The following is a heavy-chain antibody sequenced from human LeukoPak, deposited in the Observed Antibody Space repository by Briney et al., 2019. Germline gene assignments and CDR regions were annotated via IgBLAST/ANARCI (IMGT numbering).Heavy chain of an antibody. CDR1: GGSISSGSYY. CDR2: IYTSGNT. D-gene: IGHD3-10*01. J-gene: IGHJ4*02. V-gene: IGHV4-61*02. Sequence: PSQTLSLTCTVSGGSISSGSYYWSWIRQPAGKGLEWIGRIYTSGNTNYNPSLKSRVTISVDTSKNQFSLKLSSVTAADTAVYYCARGAIYGSGSYYAYWGQGTLVTVSS. CDR3: ARGAIYGSGSYYAY.